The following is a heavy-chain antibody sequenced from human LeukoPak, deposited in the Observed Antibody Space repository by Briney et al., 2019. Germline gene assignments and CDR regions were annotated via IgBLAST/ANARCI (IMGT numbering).Heavy chain of an antibody. V-gene: IGHV3-48*01. CDR3: ARGGSGSSYYYGMDV. Sequence: PGGSLRLSCAASGFTFSSYSMTWVRQAPGKGLEWVSYISSSSSTIYYADSVKGRFTISRDNAKNPLYLQMNSLRAEDTAVYYCARGGSGSSYYYGMDVWGQGTTVTVSS. CDR1: GFTFSSYS. J-gene: IGHJ6*02. D-gene: IGHD3-10*01. CDR2: ISSSSSTI.